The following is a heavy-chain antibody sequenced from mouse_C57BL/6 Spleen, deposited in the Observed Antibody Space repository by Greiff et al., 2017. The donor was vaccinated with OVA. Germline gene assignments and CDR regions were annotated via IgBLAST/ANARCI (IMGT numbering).Heavy chain of an antibody. CDR2: IWSGGST. Sequence: VQLKESGPGLVQPSQSLSITCTVSGFSLTSYGVHWVRQSPGKGLEWLGVIWSGGSTDYNAAFISRLSISKDNSKSQVFFKMNSLQADDTAIYYCARNSDYYGSSYDWYFDVWGTGTTVTVSS. D-gene: IGHD1-1*01. V-gene: IGHV2-2*01. J-gene: IGHJ1*03. CDR1: GFSLTSYG. CDR3: ARNSDYYGSSYDWYFDV.